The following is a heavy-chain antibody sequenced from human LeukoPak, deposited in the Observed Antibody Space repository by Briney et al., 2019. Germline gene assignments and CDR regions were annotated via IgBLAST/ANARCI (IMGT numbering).Heavy chain of an antibody. V-gene: IGHV1-69*13. CDR1: GGTFSSYA. CDR2: IIPIFGTA. CDR3: ARREGGSYCSGGSCYRYYYGMDV. J-gene: IGHJ6*02. Sequence: GASVKVSCKASGGTFSSYAISWVRQAPGQGLEWMGGIIPIFGTANYAQKFQGRVTITADESTSTAYMELSSLRSEDTAVYYCARREGGSYCSGGSCYRYYYGMDVWGQGTTVTVSS. D-gene: IGHD2-15*01.